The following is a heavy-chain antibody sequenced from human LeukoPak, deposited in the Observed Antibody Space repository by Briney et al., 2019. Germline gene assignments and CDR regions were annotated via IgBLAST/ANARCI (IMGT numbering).Heavy chain of an antibody. CDR2: IYYSGST. Sequence: PSETLSLTCTVSGGSISSYYWSWIRQPPGKGLEWIGYIYYSGSTNYNPSLKSRVTISVDTSKNQFSLKLSSVTAADTAVYYCARHVEPPEYQLGFPQTWFDPWGQGTLVTVSS. CDR1: GGSISSYY. J-gene: IGHJ5*02. CDR3: ARHVEPPEYQLGFPQTWFDP. V-gene: IGHV4-59*08. D-gene: IGHD2-2*01.